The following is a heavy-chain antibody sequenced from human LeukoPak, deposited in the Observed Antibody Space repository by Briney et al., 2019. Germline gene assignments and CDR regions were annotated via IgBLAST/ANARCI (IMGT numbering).Heavy chain of an antibody. D-gene: IGHD1-26*01. CDR3: ARLGRGAFDI. CDR1: GGSISSSSYY. Sequence: PSETLSVTCTVSGGSISSSSYYWGWIRQPPGKGLEWIGSIYYSGSTYYNPSLKSRVTISVDTSKNQFSLKLSSVTAADTAVYYCARLGRGAFDIWGQGTMVTVSS. V-gene: IGHV4-39*01. J-gene: IGHJ3*02. CDR2: IYYSGST.